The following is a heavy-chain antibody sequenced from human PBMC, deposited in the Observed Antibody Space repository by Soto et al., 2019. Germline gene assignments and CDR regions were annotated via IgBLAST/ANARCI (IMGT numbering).Heavy chain of an antibody. CDR1: GFTFTRYS. J-gene: IGHJ4*02. CDR3: ARESEDFTSNFDY. V-gene: IGHV3-21*06. Sequence: GGSLRLSCAASGFTFTRYSMNWVRQAPGKGLEWVSSISSTTNYIYYGDSMKGRFTISRDNAKNSLYLEMNSLRAEDTAVYYCARESEDFTSNFDYWGQGTLHTVSS. CDR2: ISSTTNYI.